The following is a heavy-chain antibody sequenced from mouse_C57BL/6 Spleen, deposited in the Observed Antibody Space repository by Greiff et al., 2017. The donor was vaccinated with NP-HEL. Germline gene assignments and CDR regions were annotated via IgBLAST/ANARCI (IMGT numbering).Heavy chain of an antibody. CDR1: GYTFTSYD. J-gene: IGHJ2*01. V-gene: IGHV1-85*01. Sequence: VQLQQSGPELVKPGASVKLSCKASGYTFTSYDINWVKQRTGQGLEWIGWIYPRDGSTKYTEKFKGKATLTADTSSSTAYMELHSLTSEDSAFYFCARELPYYFDYWGQGTTLTVSS. CDR3: ARELPYYFDY. D-gene: IGHD2-1*01. CDR2: IYPRDGST.